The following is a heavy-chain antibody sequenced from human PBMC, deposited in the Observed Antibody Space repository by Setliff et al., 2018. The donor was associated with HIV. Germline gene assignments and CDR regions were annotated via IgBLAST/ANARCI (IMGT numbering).Heavy chain of an antibody. CDR2: MNPNSGNT. D-gene: IGHD3-22*01. CDR3: ARARRDSYDRGRRNHYYIDV. CDR1: GYTFTDYY. V-gene: IGHV1-8*02. J-gene: IGHJ6*03. Sequence: GASVKVSCKASGYTFTDYYMHWVRQAPGQGLEWMGWMNPNSGNTGYAQKFQGRVTMTRDTSISTAYMELNNLKFEDTAVYYCARARRDSYDRGRRNHYYIDVWGKGTTVTVSS.